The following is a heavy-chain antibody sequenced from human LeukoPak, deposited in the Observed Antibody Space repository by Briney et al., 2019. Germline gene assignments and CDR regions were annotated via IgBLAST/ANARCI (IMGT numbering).Heavy chain of an antibody. J-gene: IGHJ3*02. Sequence: GGSLRLSCAASGFTFDDYAMHWVRQAPGKGLEWVSGISWNSGSIGYADSVKGRFTISRDNAKNSLYLQMSSLRAEDTALYYCAKDNRNYYDSSGYRAFDIWGQGTMVTVSS. CDR2: ISWNSGSI. CDR1: GFTFDDYA. CDR3: AKDNRNYYDSSGYRAFDI. V-gene: IGHV3-9*01. D-gene: IGHD3-22*01.